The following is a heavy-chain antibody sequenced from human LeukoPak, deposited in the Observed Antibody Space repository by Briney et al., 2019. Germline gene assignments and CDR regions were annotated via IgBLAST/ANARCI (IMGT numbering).Heavy chain of an antibody. CDR2: INPNSGGT. J-gene: IGHJ5*02. CDR3: ARAGLRAANWFDP. CDR1: VYTFTGYY. V-gene: IGHV1-2*02. Sequence: GASVKVSCKASVYTFTGYYMHWVRQAPGQGLEWMGWINPNSGGTNYAQTFQGRVTMTRETSISTAYMELSRLRSDDTAVYYCARAGLRAANWFDPWGQGTLVTVSS. D-gene: IGHD5-12*01.